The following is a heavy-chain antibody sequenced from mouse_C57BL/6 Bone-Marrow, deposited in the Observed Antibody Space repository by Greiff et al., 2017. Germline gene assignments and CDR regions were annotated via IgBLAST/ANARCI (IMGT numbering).Heavy chain of an antibody. Sequence: QVQLQQSGAELVRPGASVTLSCKASGYTFTDYEMHWVKQTPVHGLEWIGAIDPETGGTAYNQKFKGKAILTADKSSSTAYMELRSLTSEDSAVYYCTINWLYYYAMDYWGQGTSVTVSS. CDR2: IDPETGGT. J-gene: IGHJ4*01. CDR3: TINWLYYYAMDY. V-gene: IGHV1-15*01. CDR1: GYTFTDYE. D-gene: IGHD4-1*01.